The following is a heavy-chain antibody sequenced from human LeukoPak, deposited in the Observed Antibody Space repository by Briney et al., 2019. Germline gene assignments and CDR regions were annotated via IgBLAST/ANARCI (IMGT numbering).Heavy chain of an antibody. D-gene: IGHD3-10*01. Sequence: GSLRLSCAASGFTFSSYSMNWVRQAPGKGLEWVSSISSSSSYIYYADSVKGRFTISRDNAKNSLYLQTNSLRAEDTAVYYCARDQSAMVRGVHWGQGTLVTVSS. CDR1: GFTFSSYS. J-gene: IGHJ4*02. CDR3: ARDQSAMVRGVH. CDR2: ISSSSSYI. V-gene: IGHV3-21*01.